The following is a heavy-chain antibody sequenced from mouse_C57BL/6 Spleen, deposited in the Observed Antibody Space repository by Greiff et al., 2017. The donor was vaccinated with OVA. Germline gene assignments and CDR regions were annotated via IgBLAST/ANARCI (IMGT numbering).Heavy chain of an antibody. Sequence: VKLMESGAELVRPGASVTLSCKASGYTFTDYEMHWVKQTPVHGLEWIGAIDPETGGTAYNQKFKGKAILTADKSSSTAYMELRSLTSEDSAVYYCTNRQLRLHYYAMDYWGQGTSVTVSS. V-gene: IGHV1-15*01. CDR3: TNRQLRLHYYAMDY. CDR2: IDPETGGT. CDR1: GYTFTDYE. D-gene: IGHD3-2*02. J-gene: IGHJ4*01.